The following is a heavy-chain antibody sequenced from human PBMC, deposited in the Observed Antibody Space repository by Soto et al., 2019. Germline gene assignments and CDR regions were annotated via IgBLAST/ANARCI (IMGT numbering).Heavy chain of an antibody. Sequence: SETLSLTCTVSGDAIYIGGYYWTWIRQHPGKGLEWIGYIYHTGKTYYNPSLESRVTMSVDTSKNQFSLKLASVTAADTALYYCAKDPYYDILAARGGYFDYWGQGTLLTVSS. V-gene: IGHV4-31*03. CDR2: IYHTGKT. CDR1: GDAIYIGGYY. J-gene: IGHJ4*02. CDR3: AKDPYYDILAARGGYFDY. D-gene: IGHD3-9*01.